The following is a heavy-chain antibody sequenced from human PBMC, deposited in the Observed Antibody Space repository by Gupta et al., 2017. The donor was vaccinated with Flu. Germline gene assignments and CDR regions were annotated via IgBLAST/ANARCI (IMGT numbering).Heavy chain of an antibody. V-gene: IGHV4-61*02. Sequence: QVQLQESGPGLVKPSQTLSITCTVSGGSISSGSYYLSWIRQPAGKGLELIGRIYTSGSTKYNPSLKRRVTISVDTSKNQFSLKLSSVTAADTAVYYCASSLGGSVRDYWGQGTRVTVAS. D-gene: IGHD3-10*01. CDR3: ASSLGGSVRDY. CDR1: GGSISSGSYY. J-gene: IGHJ4*02. CDR2: IYTSGST.